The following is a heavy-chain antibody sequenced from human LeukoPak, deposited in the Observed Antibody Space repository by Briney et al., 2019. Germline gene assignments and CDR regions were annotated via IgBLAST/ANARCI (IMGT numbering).Heavy chain of an antibody. CDR1: GYTFTSYG. CDR3: ARGWEVPDFWSGPLYYYYGMDV. J-gene: IGHJ6*02. D-gene: IGHD3-3*01. Sequence: ASVKVSCKASGYTFTSYGISWVRQAPGQGLEWMGWISAYNGNTNYAQKLQGRVTMTTDTSTSTAYMELRSLRSDDTAVYYCARGWEVPDFWSGPLYYYYGMDVWGQGTTVTVSS. V-gene: IGHV1-18*01. CDR2: ISAYNGNT.